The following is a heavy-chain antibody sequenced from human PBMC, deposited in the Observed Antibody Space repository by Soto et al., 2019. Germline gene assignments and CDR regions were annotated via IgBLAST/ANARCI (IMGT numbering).Heavy chain of an antibody. D-gene: IGHD3-10*01. CDR1: GDSVTSVSDY. CDR2: IYYSGSA. V-gene: IGHV4-61*01. Sequence: QVQLQESGPGLVKPSETLSLTCTVSGDSVTSVSDYWSWIRQPPGKGLEWIGYIYYSGSADYNPSLGSRVPRSIDTSKNQFSLKLTSVTAADTAVYYCARGVGFGYYYYHMDLWGQGTTVTVSS. CDR3: ARGVGFGYYYYHMDL. J-gene: IGHJ6*02.